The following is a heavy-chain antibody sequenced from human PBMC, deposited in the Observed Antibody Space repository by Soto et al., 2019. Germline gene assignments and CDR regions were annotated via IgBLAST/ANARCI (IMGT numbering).Heavy chain of an antibody. J-gene: IGHJ4*02. V-gene: IGHV3-48*02. CDR3: VRDHLWAFDY. D-gene: IGHD3-3*02. CDR1: GFTFSAYS. Sequence: GGSLRLSCAASGFTFSAYSMNWVRQAPGKGLEWVSYIGGSGTTIDYADSVRGRLTISRDNAKNSLSLQMNSLRDEDTAVYYCVRDHLWAFDYWVQGILVTVSS. CDR2: IGGSGTTI.